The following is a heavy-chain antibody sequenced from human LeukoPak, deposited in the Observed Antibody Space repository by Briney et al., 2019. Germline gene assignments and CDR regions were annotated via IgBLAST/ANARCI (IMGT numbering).Heavy chain of an antibody. CDR3: ARDLGSSWYMSNY. J-gene: IGHJ4*02. CDR1: GSTFSSYN. D-gene: IGHD6-13*01. Sequence: GGSLRLSCVASGSTFSSYNMDWVRQVPGKGLQWVSYISSSSDNIYYADSVKGRFTISRDNAKNSLYLQMNSLRDEDTAVYYCARDLGSSWYMSNYWGQGTLVTVSS. CDR2: ISSSSDNI. V-gene: IGHV3-48*02.